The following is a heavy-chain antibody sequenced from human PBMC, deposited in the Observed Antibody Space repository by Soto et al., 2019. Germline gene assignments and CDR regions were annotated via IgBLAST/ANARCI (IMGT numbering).Heavy chain of an antibody. CDR1: GGSINRNSYY. CDR3: ARLASGRPRDFDY. V-gene: IGHV4-39*01. CDR2: IYYTGST. Sequence: QLQLQESGPGLVKPSETLSLTCTVSGGSINRNSYYWGWIRQPPGKGLEWIGYIYYTGSTHYNPSLTGRVTSSIDTSETPFSLQLRSVTAADTPVYYWARLASGRPRDFDYWGPGTLVTVSS. D-gene: IGHD3-10*01. J-gene: IGHJ4*02.